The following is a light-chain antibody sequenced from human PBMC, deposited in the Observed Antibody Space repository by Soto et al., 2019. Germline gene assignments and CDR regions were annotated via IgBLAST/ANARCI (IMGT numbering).Light chain of an antibody. Sequence: SLLTQPASVSGSPGQSITISCTGTISDIGGHNFVSWYQQYPGKAPKLIMYEVSARPSGVSDRLSGSRSGNTASLTISGLQAEDEADYYCSSYTASTTYVFGTGTKVTVL. J-gene: IGLJ1*01. CDR2: EVS. V-gene: IGLV2-14*01. CDR1: ISDIGGHNF. CDR3: SSYTASTTYV.